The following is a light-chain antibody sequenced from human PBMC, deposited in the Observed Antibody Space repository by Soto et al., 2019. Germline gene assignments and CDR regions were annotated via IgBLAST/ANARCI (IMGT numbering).Light chain of an antibody. CDR1: SSDVGGYNY. CDR2: EVS. CDR3: NSYASSGTLV. J-gene: IGLJ1*01. Sequence: QSVLTQPASVSGSPGQSITLSCTGTSSDVGGYNYVSWYQQHPGKAPKLMIYEVSNRPSGVSNRFSGSKSGNTASLTISGLQGEDEADYYCNSYASSGTLVFGTGTKVTVL. V-gene: IGLV2-14*01.